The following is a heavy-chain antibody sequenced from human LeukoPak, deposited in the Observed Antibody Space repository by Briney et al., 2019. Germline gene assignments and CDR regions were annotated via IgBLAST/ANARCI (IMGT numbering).Heavy chain of an antibody. CDR1: GXTLSSYW. V-gene: IGHV3-74*01. CDR3: AREAFNYGDHYFDY. J-gene: IGHJ4*02. D-gene: IGHD4-17*01. CDR2: MNSDGSST. Sequence: PGRSLRLSCAASGXTLSSYWMHWVRQAPGKGLVWVSRMNSDGSSTTYADSVKGRFTISRGNAKNTLYLQMNSLRAEDTAVYHCAREAFNYGDHYFDYWGQGTLVTVSS.